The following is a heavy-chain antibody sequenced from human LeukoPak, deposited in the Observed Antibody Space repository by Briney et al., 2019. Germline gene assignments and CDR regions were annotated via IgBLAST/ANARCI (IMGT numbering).Heavy chain of an antibody. CDR3: ARDEFEGSPFDY. CDR1: GYTFTSYY. D-gene: IGHD2-15*01. J-gene: IGHJ4*02. V-gene: IGHV1-46*01. Sequence: ASVKVSCKASGYTFTSYYMHWVRQAPGQGLEWMGIVNLSGGSTSYAQKFQGRVTMTRDTSTSTVYMELSSLRSEDTAVYYCARDEFEGSPFDYWGQGTLVTVSS. CDR2: VNLSGGST.